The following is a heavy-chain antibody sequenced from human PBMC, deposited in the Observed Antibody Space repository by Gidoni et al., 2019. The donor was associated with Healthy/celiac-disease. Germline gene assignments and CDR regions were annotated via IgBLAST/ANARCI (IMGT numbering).Heavy chain of an antibody. J-gene: IGHJ4*02. Sequence: EVQLVESGGGLVQPGGSLRLSCAASGFTFSSYEMNWVRQAPGKGLEWVSYISSSGSTIYYADSVKGRFTISRDNAKNSLYLQMNSLRAEDTAVYYCARHVRHSSSWLPPDYWGQGTLVTVSS. D-gene: IGHD6-13*01. CDR3: ARHVRHSSSWLPPDY. V-gene: IGHV3-48*03. CDR2: ISSSGSTI. CDR1: GFTFSSYE.